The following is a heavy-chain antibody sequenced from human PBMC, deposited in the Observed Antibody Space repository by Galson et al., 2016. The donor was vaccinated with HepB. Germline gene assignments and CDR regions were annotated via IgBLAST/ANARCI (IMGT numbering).Heavy chain of an antibody. V-gene: IGHV1-69*13. CDR2: IIPVFATP. Sequence: SVKVSCKASGGTFSSYSITWVRQAPGQGLEWMGGIIPVFATPNYAQKFQGRVTIIADEATSTAYMELSSLRSEDTAMYYCATNTGLWSGPPAGYFGYWGQGTLVTVSS. D-gene: IGHD3-3*01. J-gene: IGHJ4*02. CDR3: ATNTGLWSGPPAGYFGY. CDR1: GGTFSSYS.